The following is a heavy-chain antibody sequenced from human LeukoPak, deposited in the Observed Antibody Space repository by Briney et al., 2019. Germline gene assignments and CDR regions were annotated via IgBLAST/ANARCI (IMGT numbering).Heavy chain of an antibody. CDR2: ISGSGGST. CDR3: AKASVDIVVVPATMFDY. V-gene: IGHV3-23*01. J-gene: IGHJ4*02. Sequence: GGSLRLSCAASGFTFSNHGMNWVRQAPGKGLEWVSGISGSGGSTYYADSVKGRFSISRDNSKNTLHLQMNSLRAEDTAVYYCAKASVDIVVVPATMFDYWGQGTLVTVSS. D-gene: IGHD2-2*03. CDR1: GFTFSNHG.